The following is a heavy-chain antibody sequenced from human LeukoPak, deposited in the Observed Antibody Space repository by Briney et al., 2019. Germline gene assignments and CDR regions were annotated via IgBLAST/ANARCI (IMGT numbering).Heavy chain of an antibody. V-gene: IGHV5-51*01. J-gene: IGHJ4*02. CDR2: IYPDDSDT. CDR1: GYSFTTYW. CDR3: ARSSSNYNY. Sequence: GESLKISCQGSGYSFTTYWIGWVRQMPGKGLEWMGIIYPDDSDTRYSPSFQGQVTISADKSISTAYLQWSSLRASDTAMYYCARSSSNYNYWGQGTLVTVSS. D-gene: IGHD6-13*01.